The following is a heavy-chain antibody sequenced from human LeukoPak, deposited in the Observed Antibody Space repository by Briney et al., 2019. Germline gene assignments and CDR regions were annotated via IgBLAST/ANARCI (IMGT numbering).Heavy chain of an antibody. D-gene: IGHD3-10*02. Sequence: PSETLSLTCTVSGYSISSGYYWGWIRQPPGKGLEWIGTIYHGGSTDYNPSLKSRVIISVDTSKNQFSLKLSSVTAADTAVYYCARDHRDYVPESSNWFDPWGQGTLVTVSS. CDR2: IYHGGST. CDR1: GYSISSGYY. CDR3: ARDHRDYVPESSNWFDP. V-gene: IGHV4-38-2*02. J-gene: IGHJ5*02.